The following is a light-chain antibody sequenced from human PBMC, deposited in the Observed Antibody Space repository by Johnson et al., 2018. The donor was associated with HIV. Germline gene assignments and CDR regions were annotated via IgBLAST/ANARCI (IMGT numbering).Light chain of an antibody. CDR2: EST. Sequence: QSILTQPPSVSAAPGQKVTISCSGSNSNIGNNYVSWYQQLPGTAPKLLIYESTNRPSGIPDRFSGSKSGTSATLGISGLQTGDETDYYCGTWDSSLSAPVFGTGTKVTVL. J-gene: IGLJ1*01. CDR1: NSNIGNNY. CDR3: GTWDSSLSAPV. V-gene: IGLV1-51*02.